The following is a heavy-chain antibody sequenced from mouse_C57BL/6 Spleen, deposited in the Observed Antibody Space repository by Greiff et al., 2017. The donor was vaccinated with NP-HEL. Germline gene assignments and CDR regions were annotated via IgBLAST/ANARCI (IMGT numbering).Heavy chain of an antibody. Sequence: DVKLVESGGDLVKPGGSLKLSCAASGFTFSSYGMSWVRQTPDKRLEWVATISSGGSYTYYPDSVKGRFTISRDNAKNTLYLQMSSLKSEDTAMYYCARDGIAMDYWGQGTSVTVSS. D-gene: IGHD2-1*01. CDR3: ARDGIAMDY. J-gene: IGHJ4*01. CDR1: GFTFSSYG. V-gene: IGHV5-6*02. CDR2: ISSGGSYT.